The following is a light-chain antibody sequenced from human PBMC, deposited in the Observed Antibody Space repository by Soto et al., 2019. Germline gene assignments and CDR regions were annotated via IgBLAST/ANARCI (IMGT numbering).Light chain of an antibody. J-gene: IGLJ1*01. CDR2: DVS. V-gene: IGLV2-14*01. Sequence: QSALTKPASVSGSPGQSITISCTGTSSDVGCYNYVSWYQQHPGKAPKLMIYDVSNRPSGVSNRFSGSKSGNTASLTISVLQAEDEADYYCSSYTRSSFYVFGTGTKLTVL. CDR3: SSYTRSSFYV. CDR1: SSDVGCYNY.